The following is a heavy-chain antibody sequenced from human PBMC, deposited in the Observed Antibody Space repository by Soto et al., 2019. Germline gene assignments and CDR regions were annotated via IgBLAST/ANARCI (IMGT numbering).Heavy chain of an antibody. Sequence: EVQLLESGGGLVQPGGSLRLSCTASGFSFSNYAVTWVRQAPGKGLEWVSSIGSDTSYIYYADSVKGRFTISGDKSKNTVFLQMNSLRADDTAVYHCAKDPNGDYVGAFDSWGQGALVTVSS. CDR1: GFSFSNYA. D-gene: IGHD4-17*01. J-gene: IGHJ4*02. V-gene: IGHV3-23*03. CDR3: AKDPNGDYVGAFDS. CDR2: IGSDTSYI.